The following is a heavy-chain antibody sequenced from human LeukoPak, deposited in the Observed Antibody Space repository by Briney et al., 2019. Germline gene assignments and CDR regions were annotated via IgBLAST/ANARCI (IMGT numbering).Heavy chain of an antibody. CDR2: INHSGST. CDR3: ARFRKRYCSSTSCYSRYYYYYYMDV. CDR1: GGSFSGYY. V-gene: IGHV4-34*01. Sequence: SETLSLTCAVYGGSFSGYYWSWVRQPPGKGLEWIGEINHSGSTNYNPSLKSRVTISVHTSKIQFSLKLSSVTAADTAVYYCARFRKRYCSSTSCYSRYYYYYYMDVWGKGTTVTVSS. D-gene: IGHD2-2*01. J-gene: IGHJ6*03.